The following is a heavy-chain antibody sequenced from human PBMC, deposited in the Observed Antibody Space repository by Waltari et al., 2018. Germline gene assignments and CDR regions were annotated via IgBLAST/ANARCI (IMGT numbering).Heavy chain of an antibody. CDR1: GFPFSSYR. V-gene: IGHV3-21*01. J-gene: IGHJ4*02. Sequence: EVQLVESGGGLVKPGGSLRLSCAAPGFPFSSYRLTWVRQAPGKGLEGVSSISSSRSYIYYADSVKGRFTISRDNAKNSLYLQMNSLRAEDTAVYYCARDAKSVTAPFDYWGQGTLVTVSS. CDR3: ARDAKSVTAPFDY. D-gene: IGHD4-17*01. CDR2: ISSSRSYI.